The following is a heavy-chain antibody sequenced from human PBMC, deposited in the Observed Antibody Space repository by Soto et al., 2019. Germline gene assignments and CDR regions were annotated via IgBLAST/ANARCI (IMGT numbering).Heavy chain of an antibody. D-gene: IGHD1-26*01. CDR3: ARVSGSYYYGMDV. CDR2: IYHSGST. J-gene: IGHJ6*02. V-gene: IGHV4-4*02. CDR1: GASLISGEHY. Sequence: SETLSLTCSVSGASLISGEHYWSWVRQPPGKGLEWIGEIYHSGSTNYNPSLKSRVTISVDKSKNQFSLKLSSVTAADTAVYYCARVSGSYYYGMDVWGQGTTVTVSS.